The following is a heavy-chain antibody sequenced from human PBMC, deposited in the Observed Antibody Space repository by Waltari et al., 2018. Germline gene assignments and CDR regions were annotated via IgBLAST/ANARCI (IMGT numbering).Heavy chain of an antibody. CDR3: ARTRLDSSGYYYPYYFDY. CDR1: GGSISSGDYY. CDR2: IYYSGST. J-gene: IGHJ4*02. D-gene: IGHD3-22*01. V-gene: IGHV4-30-4*08. Sequence: QVQLQESGPGLVKPSQTLSLTCTVSGGSISSGDYYWSWIRQPPGQGLEWIGYIYYSGSTYYNPSLKSRVTISVDTSKNQFSLKLSSVTAADTAVYYCARTRLDSSGYYYPYYFDYWGQGTLVTVSS.